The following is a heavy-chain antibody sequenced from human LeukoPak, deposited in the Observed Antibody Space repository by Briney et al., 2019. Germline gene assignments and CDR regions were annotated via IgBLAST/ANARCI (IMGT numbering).Heavy chain of an antibody. V-gene: IGHV3-48*03. Sequence: PGGSLRLSCAASGFTFISYEMNWVRQAPGKGLEWISYISNSGTNIYYPDSVKGRFTISRDNAKNSLYLQMNSLRAEDTAVYYCARSGRYLDYWGQGTLVTVSS. CDR2: ISNSGTNI. CDR3: ARSGRYLDY. J-gene: IGHJ4*02. CDR1: GFTFISYE. D-gene: IGHD2-15*01.